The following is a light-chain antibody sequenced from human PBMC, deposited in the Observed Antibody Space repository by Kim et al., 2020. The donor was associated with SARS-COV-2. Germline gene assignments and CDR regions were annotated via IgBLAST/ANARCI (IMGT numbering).Light chain of an antibody. CDR2: ATD. Sequence: GGTISCTGSRSNIGECFDVQWYQQLPGRAPRLLIFATDERPPGVPDRFSGSKSGTEASLAITGLQTEDEADYYCLSYDRGLSGGVFGGGTQLTVL. J-gene: IGLJ3*02. V-gene: IGLV1-40*01. CDR1: RSNIGECFD. CDR3: LSYDRGLSGGV.